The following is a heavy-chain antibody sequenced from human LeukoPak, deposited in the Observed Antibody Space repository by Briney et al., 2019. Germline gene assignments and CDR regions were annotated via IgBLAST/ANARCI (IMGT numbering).Heavy chain of an antibody. Sequence: PSETLSLTCTVSGGSISISRHYWGWIRQPPGKGLECIGYIHSSEGTAHNASLKSRLTISLDTSKNQFSLTLSSVTAADTAVYYCARHVYGEGMVVWGKGTTVTVSS. D-gene: IGHD4-17*01. CDR3: ARHVYGEGMVV. CDR1: GGSISISRHY. CDR2: IHSSEGT. J-gene: IGHJ6*04. V-gene: IGHV4-61*05.